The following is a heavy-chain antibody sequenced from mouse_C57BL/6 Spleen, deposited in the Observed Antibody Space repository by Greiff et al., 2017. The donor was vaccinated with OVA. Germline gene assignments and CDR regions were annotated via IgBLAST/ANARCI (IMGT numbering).Heavy chain of an antibody. CDR3: ARIIYYGSSYPYWYFDV. V-gene: IGHV8-8*01. D-gene: IGHD1-1*01. Sequence: QVTLKESGPGILQPSQTLSLTCSFSGFSLSTFGMGVGWIRQPSGKGLEWLAHIWWDDDKYYNPALQSRLTISKDTSKNQVFLKIANVDTADTATYYCARIIYYGSSYPYWYFDVWGTGTTVTVSS. CDR2: IWWDDDK. CDR1: GFSLSTFGMG. J-gene: IGHJ1*03.